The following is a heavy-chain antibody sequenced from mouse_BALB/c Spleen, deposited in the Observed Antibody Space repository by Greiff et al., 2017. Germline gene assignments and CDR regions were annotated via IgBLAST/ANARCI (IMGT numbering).Heavy chain of an antibody. D-gene: IGHD1-2*01. CDR2: IYPGNSDT. Sequence: VQLKQSGTVLARPGASVKMSCKASGYSFTSYWMHWVKQRPGQGLEWIGAIYPGNSDTSYNQKFKGKAKLTAVTSASTAYMELSSLTNEDSAVYYCTSLTTATPDYWGQGTTLTVSS. V-gene: IGHV1-5*01. CDR3: TSLTTATPDY. CDR1: GYSFTSYW. J-gene: IGHJ2*01.